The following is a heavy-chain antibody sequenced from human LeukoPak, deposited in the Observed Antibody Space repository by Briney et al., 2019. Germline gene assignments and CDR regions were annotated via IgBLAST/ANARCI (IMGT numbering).Heavy chain of an antibody. Sequence: GASVTVSCTASGYTFTGYYMHWVRQAPGQGLEWMGWINPNSGGTNYAQKFQGRVTMTRDTSISTAYMELSRLRSDDTAVYYCARVSGSYYDSSGYDPFDYWGQGTLVTVSS. CDR2: INPNSGGT. V-gene: IGHV1-2*02. CDR1: GYTFTGYY. CDR3: ARVSGSYYDSSGYDPFDY. J-gene: IGHJ4*02. D-gene: IGHD3-22*01.